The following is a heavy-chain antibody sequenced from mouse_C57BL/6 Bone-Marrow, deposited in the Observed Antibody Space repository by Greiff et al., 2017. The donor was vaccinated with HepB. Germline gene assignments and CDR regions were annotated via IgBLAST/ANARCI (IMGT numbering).Heavy chain of an antibody. D-gene: IGHD2-2*01. CDR1: GFTFSDYG. CDR3: ARLGLRRDWYFDV. CDR2: ISNLAYSI. V-gene: IGHV5-15*04. J-gene: IGHJ1*03. Sequence: EVKVEESGGGLVQPGGSLKLSCAASGFTFSDYGMAWVRQAPRKGPEWVAFISNLAYSIYYADTVTGRFTISRENAKNTLYLEMSSLRSEDTAMYYCARLGLRRDWYFDVWGTGTTVTVSS.